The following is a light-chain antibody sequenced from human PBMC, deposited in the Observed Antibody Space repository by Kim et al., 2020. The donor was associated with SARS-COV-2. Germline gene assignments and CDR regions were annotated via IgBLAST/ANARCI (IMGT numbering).Light chain of an antibody. CDR2: EDS. CDR3: YSTDSSGNHRGV. Sequence: PRQTARITCSGDALPRKYAYWYQQKSGQAPVPVIYEDSKRPSGIPERCSGSSSGTLATLTISGARVEDEADYYCYSTDSSGNHRGVFGGGAKLTVL. CDR1: ALPRKY. V-gene: IGLV3-10*01. J-gene: IGLJ2*01.